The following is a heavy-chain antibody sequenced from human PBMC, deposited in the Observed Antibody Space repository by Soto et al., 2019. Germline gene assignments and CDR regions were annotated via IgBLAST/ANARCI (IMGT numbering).Heavy chain of an antibody. CDR3: ASGSSSYNGAFHV. CDR2: VYLSGAT. CDR1: GGSITEFPNS. D-gene: IGHD6-6*01. V-gene: IGHV4-39*01. Sequence: HLQLRESGPGLVKPSETLSLTCNVSGGSITEFPNSWVWVRQPPGKGLEWIPTVYLSGATYYNPSLKTPITTSIEASTNQFSLRLASVTAADTAVFFCASGSSSYNGAFHVWGQGTLVTVSS. J-gene: IGHJ3*01.